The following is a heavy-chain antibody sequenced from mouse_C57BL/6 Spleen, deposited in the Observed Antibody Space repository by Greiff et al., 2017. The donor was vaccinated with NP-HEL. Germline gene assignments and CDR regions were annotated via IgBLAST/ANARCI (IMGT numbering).Heavy chain of an antibody. CDR3: ARSYYGSSLYAMDY. CDR2: IDPSDSYT. D-gene: IGHD1-1*01. CDR1: GYTFTSYW. Sequence: VQLQQSGAELVMPGASVKLSCKASGYTFTSYWMHWVKQRPGQGLEWIGEIDPSDSYTNYNQKFKGKSTLTVDKSSSTAYMQLSSLTSEDSAVYYCARSYYGSSLYAMDYWGQGTSGTVSS. J-gene: IGHJ4*01. V-gene: IGHV1-69*01.